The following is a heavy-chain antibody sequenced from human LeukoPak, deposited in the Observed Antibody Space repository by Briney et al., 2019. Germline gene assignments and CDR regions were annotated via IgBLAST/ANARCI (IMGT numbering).Heavy chain of an antibody. CDR1: GFTFSSYA. CDR3: AKAMFYAFDI. CDR2: ISGSGGST. J-gene: IGHJ3*02. D-gene: IGHD3-10*02. Sequence: GGSLRLSCAASGFTFSSYAMSWVRQAPGKGLEWFSAISGSGGSTYYADSVKGRFTSSRDNSKNTLYLQMNSLRAEDTAVYYCAKAMFYAFDIWGQGTMVTVSS. V-gene: IGHV3-23*01.